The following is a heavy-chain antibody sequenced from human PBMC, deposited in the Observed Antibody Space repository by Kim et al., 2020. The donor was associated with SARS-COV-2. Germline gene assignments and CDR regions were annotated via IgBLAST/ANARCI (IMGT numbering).Heavy chain of an antibody. CDR1: GFTFSSYG. Sequence: GGSLRLSCAASGFTFSSYGMHWVRQAPGKGLEWVAVITYDGSTKYYADSVKGRFTISRDNSKNTLYLQMNSLRAEDTAVYYCAKGTMIVVVNDAFDIWGQGTMVTASS. D-gene: IGHD3-22*01. V-gene: IGHV3-30*18. CDR3: AKGTMIVVVNDAFDI. CDR2: ITYDGSTK. J-gene: IGHJ3*02.